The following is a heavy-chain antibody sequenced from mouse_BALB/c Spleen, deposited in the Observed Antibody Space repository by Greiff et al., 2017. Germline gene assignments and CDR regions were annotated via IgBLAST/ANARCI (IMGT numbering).Heavy chain of an antibody. D-gene: IGHD2-3*01. Sequence: VKLVESGPELVKPGASVRISCKASGYTFTSYYIHWVKQRPGQGLEWIGWIYPGNVNTKYNEKFKGKATLTAYKSSSTAYMQLSSLTSEDSAVYFCARGDGSAWFAYWGQGTLVTVSA. J-gene: IGHJ3*01. CDR3: ARGDGSAWFAY. CDR2: IYPGNVNT. V-gene: IGHV1S56*01. CDR1: GYTFTSYY.